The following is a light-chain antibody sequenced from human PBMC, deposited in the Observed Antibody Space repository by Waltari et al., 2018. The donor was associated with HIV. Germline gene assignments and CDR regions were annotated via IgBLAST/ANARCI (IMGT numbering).Light chain of an antibody. CDR1: QTILSNSNYKNS. CDR3: QQYFDVPLT. CDR2: WAS. J-gene: IGKJ2*01. Sequence: DIVMTQSPDSLAVSLGERATINCKSSQTILSNSNYKNSLIWYQQKAGQPPKLLIYWASARESGVPDRFSGNGSGTDFTLTINNLQAEDVAVYYCQQYFDVPLTFGQGTNLEI. V-gene: IGKV4-1*01.